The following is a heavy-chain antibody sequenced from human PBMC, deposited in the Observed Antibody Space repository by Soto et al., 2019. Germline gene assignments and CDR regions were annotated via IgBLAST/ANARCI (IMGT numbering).Heavy chain of an antibody. CDR3: ARGRTYYDFWSGPDY. V-gene: IGHV3-13*01. CDR1: GLTFSSYD. Sequence: EVQLVESGGGLVQPGGSLRLSCAASGLTFSSYDMHWVRQATGKGLEWVSAIGTAGDTYYPGSVKGRFTISRENAKNSLYLQMNSLRAEDTAVYYCARGRTYYDFWSGPDYWGQGTLVTVSS. CDR2: IGTAGDT. J-gene: IGHJ4*02. D-gene: IGHD3-3*01.